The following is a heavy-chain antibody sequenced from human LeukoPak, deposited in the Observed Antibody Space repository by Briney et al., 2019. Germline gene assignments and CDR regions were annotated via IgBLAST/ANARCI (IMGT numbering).Heavy chain of an antibody. D-gene: IGHD5-18*01. J-gene: IGHJ4*02. CDR2: IYHSGST. Sequence: PSETLSLTCTVSGYSISSGYYWGWIRQPPGKGLEWIGSIYHSGSTNYNPSLKSRVTISVDTSKNQFSLKLSPVTAADTAVYYCARHALRGYSYGYNYWGQGTLVTVSS. CDR3: ARHALRGYSYGYNY. CDR1: GYSISSGYY. V-gene: IGHV4-38-2*02.